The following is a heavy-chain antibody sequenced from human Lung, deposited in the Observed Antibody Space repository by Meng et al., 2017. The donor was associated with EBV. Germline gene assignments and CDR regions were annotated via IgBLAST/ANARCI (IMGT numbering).Heavy chain of an antibody. CDR1: GGSFRGYY. J-gene: IGHJ4*02. Sequence: HKSGAGRGKPAETLSLRCAFSGGSFRGYYWSWIRQSPERGLEWIGEINHSGHTNYNPSLNSRVTISVDTSKNQFSLNLSSVTAADTAVYYCARGRQIGWQGGDFAYWSQGTLVTVSS. V-gene: IGHV4-34*01. CDR3: ARGRQIGWQGGDFAY. D-gene: IGHD2-15*01. CDR2: INHSGHT.